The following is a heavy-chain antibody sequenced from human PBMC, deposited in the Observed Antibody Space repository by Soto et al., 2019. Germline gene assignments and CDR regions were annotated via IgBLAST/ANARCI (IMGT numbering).Heavy chain of an antibody. CDR3: ARVGGGPYYDILTGPGSFDI. V-gene: IGHV4-59*01. J-gene: IGHJ3*02. CDR2: IYYSGST. D-gene: IGHD3-9*01. CDR1: GGSISSYY. Sequence: ASETLSLTCTVSGGSISSYYWSWIRQPPGKGLEWIGYIYYSGSTNYNPSLKSRVTISVDTSKNQFSLKLSSVTAADTAVYYCARVGGGPYYDILTGPGSFDIWGQGTMVTVSS.